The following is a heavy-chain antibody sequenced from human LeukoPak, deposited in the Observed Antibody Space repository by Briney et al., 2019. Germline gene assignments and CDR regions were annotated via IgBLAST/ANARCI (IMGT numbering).Heavy chain of an antibody. CDR3: VAGDWGVRESFDL. Sequence: GGSLRLSCAASGFTFSSYWMSWVRQAPGKGLEWVANINQDGSKKYYVDSVKGRFTISRDNAKNSFFLQMSSLRAEDTAVYYCVAGDWGVRESFDLWGRGTMVTVSS. J-gene: IGHJ3*01. CDR2: INQDGSKK. D-gene: IGHD2-21*02. CDR1: GFTFSSYW. V-gene: IGHV3-7*01.